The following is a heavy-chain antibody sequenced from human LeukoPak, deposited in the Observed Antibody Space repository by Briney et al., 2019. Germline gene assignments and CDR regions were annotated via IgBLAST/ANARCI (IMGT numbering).Heavy chain of an antibody. CDR2: IVPMFGTP. D-gene: IGHD2-15*01. CDR3: AADHERAGDISFFYLDV. V-gene: IGHV1-69*13. Sequence: GASVKVSCKASGGAFSSYAFSWVRQAPDQRLEWMGGIVPMFGTPTYSQKFKGRITLTADESTSTTYMELSGLRSEDTALYYCAADHERAGDISFFYLDVWGKGTTVTVFS. CDR1: GGAFSSYA. J-gene: IGHJ6*03.